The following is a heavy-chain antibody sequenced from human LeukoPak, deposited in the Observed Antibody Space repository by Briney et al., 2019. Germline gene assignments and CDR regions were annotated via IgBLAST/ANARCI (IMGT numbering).Heavy chain of an antibody. Sequence: SETLSLTCAVYGGSFSGYYWSWIRQPPGKGLEWIGEINHSGGTKYNPSLKSRVTISVDASRNQFSLKLSSVTAADTAVYYCATTAYGYFDYWGQGTLVTVSS. J-gene: IGHJ4*02. D-gene: IGHD2-8*01. CDR2: INHSGGT. CDR1: GGSFSGYY. V-gene: IGHV4-34*01. CDR3: ATTAYGYFDY.